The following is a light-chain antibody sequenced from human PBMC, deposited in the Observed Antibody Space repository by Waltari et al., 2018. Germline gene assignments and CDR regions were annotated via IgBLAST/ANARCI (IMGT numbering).Light chain of an antibody. Sequence: QSVLTQPPSVSAAPGQQVTISCSGSTSNIGENYVSWYQRLPGKDPRLLIFSNSERPSGIPDRVYGSKSDTSATLGITGLQTGDEADYYCATWDRILSAVIIGGGTKLTVL. V-gene: IGLV1-51*01. CDR1: TSNIGENY. J-gene: IGLJ2*01. CDR3: ATWDRILSAVI. CDR2: SNS.